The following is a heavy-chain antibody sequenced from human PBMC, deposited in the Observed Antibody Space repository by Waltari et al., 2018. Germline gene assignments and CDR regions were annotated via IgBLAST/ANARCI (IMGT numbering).Heavy chain of an antibody. D-gene: IGHD3-9*01. V-gene: IGHV1-18*01. Sequence: VQLEQSGAEVKRPGAAVKISCKTSGYSFGSHGISWLRQAPGQGPEWRGCVSGYNSDTIYAQNFQGRLALSTDASTKTAYMNLWSLRSDDTAIYYCVKDLNIVTEYWKMPFDSWGQGTQVTVSS. CDR3: VKDLNIVTEYWKMPFDS. J-gene: IGHJ5*01. CDR1: GYSFGSHG. CDR2: VSGYNSDT.